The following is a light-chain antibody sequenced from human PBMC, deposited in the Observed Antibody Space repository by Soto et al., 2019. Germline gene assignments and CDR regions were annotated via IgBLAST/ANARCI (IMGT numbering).Light chain of an antibody. V-gene: IGKV1-9*01. CDR1: QGINNY. CDR2: DTS. J-gene: IGKJ1*01. CDR3: QQRNGWPRT. Sequence: DIQLTQSPSFLSASVGDRVTITCRASQGINNYLAWYQQKPGKAPNLLIYDTSTLQSGVPSRFSGSGSGTEFTLTISSLQPEDFAAYYCQQRNGWPRTFGQGTKVEIK.